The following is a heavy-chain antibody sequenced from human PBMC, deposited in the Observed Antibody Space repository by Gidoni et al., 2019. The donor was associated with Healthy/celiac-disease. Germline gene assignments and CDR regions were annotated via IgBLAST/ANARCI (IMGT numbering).Heavy chain of an antibody. V-gene: IGHV4-31*03. J-gene: IGHJ4*02. Sequence: QVQLQESGPGLVKPSQTLSLTCTVSGGSISSGGYYWSWIRQHPGKGLEWIGYIYYSGGTYYTPSLKSRVTISVDTSKTQFSLQLSSVTAADTAVYYCARVIEWFVDYWGQGTLVTVSS. CDR3: ARVIEWFVDY. D-gene: IGHD3-3*01. CDR1: GGSISSGGYY. CDR2: IYYSGGT.